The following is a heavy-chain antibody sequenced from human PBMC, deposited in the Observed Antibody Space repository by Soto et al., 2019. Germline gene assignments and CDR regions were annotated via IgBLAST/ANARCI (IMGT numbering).Heavy chain of an antibody. CDR3: ARSGAAAGFNWFDT. J-gene: IGHJ5*02. CDR1: VYTFTSYD. D-gene: IGHD6-13*01. Sequence: XSVKVSCKASVYTFTSYDINWVRQATGQGLEWMGWMNPNSGNTGYAQKFQGRVTMTRNTSISTAYMELSSLRSEDTAVYYCARSGAAAGFNWFDTWGQETLVTSPQ. V-gene: IGHV1-8*01. CDR2: MNPNSGNT.